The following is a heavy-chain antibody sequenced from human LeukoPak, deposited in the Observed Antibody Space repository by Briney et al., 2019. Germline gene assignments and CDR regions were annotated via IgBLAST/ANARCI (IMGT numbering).Heavy chain of an antibody. J-gene: IGHJ4*02. V-gene: IGHV1-69*04. CDR2: IIPILGIA. CDR3: ASMGVHYSNYAPY. CDR1: GGTFSSYA. D-gene: IGHD4-11*01. Sequence: ASVKVSCKASGGTFSSYAISWVRQAPGQGLEWMGRIIPILGIANYARKFQGRVTITADESTSTAYMELSSLRSEDTAVYYCASMGVHYSNYAPYWGQGTLVTVSS.